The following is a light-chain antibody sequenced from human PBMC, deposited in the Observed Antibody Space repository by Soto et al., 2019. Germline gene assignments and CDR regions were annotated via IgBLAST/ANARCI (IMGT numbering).Light chain of an antibody. CDR3: CSYTTSNTRQIV. CDR1: SSDVGGYNY. CDR2: DVS. J-gene: IGLJ1*01. V-gene: IGLV2-14*01. Sequence: QSVLTQPASVSGSPGQSITISCTGTSSDVGGYNYVSWYQQHPGKAPKFMIYDVSNRPSGVSNRFSGSKSGNTASLTISGLQAEDEADYYCCSYTTSNTRQIVFGTRTKATVL.